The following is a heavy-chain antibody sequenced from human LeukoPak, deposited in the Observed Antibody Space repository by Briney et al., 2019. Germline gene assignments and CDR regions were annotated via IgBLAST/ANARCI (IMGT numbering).Heavy chain of an antibody. V-gene: IGHV3-15*01. Sequence: PGGSLRLSCVASGFTFSNAWMGWVRQAPGRGLEWVGRIKSKADGATTDYAAPVKGRFTISRDDSQNTLFLQMNSLKTEDTAVYYCTTDLGITMIRGVIVYWGQGTLVTVSS. CDR1: GFTFSNAW. CDR3: TTDLGITMIRGVIVY. D-gene: IGHD3-10*01. J-gene: IGHJ4*02. CDR2: IKSKADGATT.